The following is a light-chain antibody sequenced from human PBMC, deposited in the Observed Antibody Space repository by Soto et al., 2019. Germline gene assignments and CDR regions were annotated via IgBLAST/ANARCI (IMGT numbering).Light chain of an antibody. CDR2: RAS. V-gene: IGKV3-15*01. Sequence: EIVMTQSPATLSVSPGERATLSCRASQSVTNNLAWYQQKPGQAPRLLIHRASTRATGIPGSFSGSGSGTEFTLTISSLQSEDFAVYYCQQYNNWPVTFGQGTKVEIK. J-gene: IGKJ1*01. CDR3: QQYNNWPVT. CDR1: QSVTNN.